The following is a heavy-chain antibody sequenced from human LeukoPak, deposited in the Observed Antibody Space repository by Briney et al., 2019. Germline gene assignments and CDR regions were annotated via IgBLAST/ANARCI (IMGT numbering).Heavy chain of an antibody. V-gene: IGHV4-4*07. D-gene: IGHD3-22*01. CDR1: GGSISSYY. J-gene: IGHJ3*02. Sequence: SETLSLTCTVSGGSISSYYWSWIRQPAGKGQEWIGRIYTSWSTNYNPSLKSRVTMSVDTSKNQFSLKLSSVTAADTAVYYCAREVGYYDSSGYYFCRAFDIWGQGTMVTVSS. CDR2: IYTSWST. CDR3: AREVGYYDSSGYYFCRAFDI.